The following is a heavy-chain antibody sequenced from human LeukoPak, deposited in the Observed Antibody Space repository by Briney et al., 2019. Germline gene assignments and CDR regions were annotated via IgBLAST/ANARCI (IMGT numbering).Heavy chain of an antibody. D-gene: IGHD6-19*01. V-gene: IGHV4-59*08. CDR1: GGSISGYY. J-gene: IGHJ4*02. Sequence: KPSETLSLTCTVSGGSISGYYWTWIRQPPRQGLEWIGYIYYSGTTNYNPSLKSRLTISVDTSKNQFSLRLTSVTAADTAVYYCARHLGVTGTFDYWGQGALVTVSS. CDR3: ARHLGVTGTFDY. CDR2: IYYSGTT.